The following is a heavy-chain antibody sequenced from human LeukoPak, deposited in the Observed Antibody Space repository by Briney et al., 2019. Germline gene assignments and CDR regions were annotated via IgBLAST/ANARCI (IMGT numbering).Heavy chain of an antibody. CDR3: AKDTGVEGSISCPDY. CDR1: GFSFSSYA. Sequence: GGSLRLSCAASGFSFSSYAMHWVRQAPGKGLEWVAFIRHDGTNKYYSDSVKGRFTISRDNSKNTLYLQMNSLRAEDTAVYHCAKDTGVEGSISCPDYWGQGTLVTVSS. CDR2: IRHDGTNK. V-gene: IGHV3-30*02. J-gene: IGHJ4*02. D-gene: IGHD2-2*01.